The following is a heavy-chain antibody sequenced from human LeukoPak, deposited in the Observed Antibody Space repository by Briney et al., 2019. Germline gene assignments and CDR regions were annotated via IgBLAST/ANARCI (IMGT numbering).Heavy chain of an antibody. Sequence: ASVKVSCKASGYTFTSYGISWVRQAPGQGLKWMGWISAYNGNTNYAQKLQGRVTMTTDTSTSTAYMELRSLRSDDTAVYYCARVGGYYDSSGYFDYWGQGTLVTVSS. D-gene: IGHD3-22*01. CDR3: ARVGGYYDSSGYFDY. V-gene: IGHV1-18*01. CDR1: GYTFTSYG. CDR2: ISAYNGNT. J-gene: IGHJ4*02.